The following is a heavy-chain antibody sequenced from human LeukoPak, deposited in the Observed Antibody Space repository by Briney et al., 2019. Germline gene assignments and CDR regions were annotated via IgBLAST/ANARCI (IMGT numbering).Heavy chain of an antibody. J-gene: IGHJ5*02. CDR3: AKDLSRAVAADWFDP. D-gene: IGHD6-19*01. CDR1: GFTFSNYD. Sequence: GGSLRLSRAASGFTFSNYDMSWVRQAPGKGLEWVSSISDSGGSTYYADSVKGRFTISRDNSKNTLYLQMTNLRAADTAVYYCAKDLSRAVAADWFDPWDQGSLVTVSS. CDR2: ISDSGGST. V-gene: IGHV3-23*01.